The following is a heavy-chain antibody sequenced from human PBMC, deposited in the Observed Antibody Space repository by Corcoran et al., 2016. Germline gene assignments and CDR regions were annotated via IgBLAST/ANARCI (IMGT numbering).Heavy chain of an antibody. D-gene: IGHD6-13*01. CDR1: GFTVSSNY. J-gene: IGHJ5*02. CDR2: NYSGGST. V-gene: IGHV3-53*01. Sequence: EVQLVESGGGLIQPGGSLRLSCAASGFTVSSNYMSWVRQAPGKGLEWVSVNYSGGSTYYADSVKGRFTISRDNSKHTLYLQMNSLRAEDTAVYYCARVGRASAGILDWFDPWGQGTPVTVSS. CDR3: ARVGRASAGILDWFDP.